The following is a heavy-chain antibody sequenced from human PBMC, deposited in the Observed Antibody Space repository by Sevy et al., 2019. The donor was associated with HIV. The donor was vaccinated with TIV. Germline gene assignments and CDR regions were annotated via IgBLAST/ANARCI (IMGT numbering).Heavy chain of an antibody. CDR3: AKVPRYSGYDGADPLDY. Sequence: GGSLRLSCAASGLTLRSYAMSWVRQAPGKGLEWVSGISGSGGSTYYADSVKGRFTISRDNSKNTLYVQMNSLRAEDTAVYYCAKVPRYSGYDGADPLDYWGQGTLVTVSS. V-gene: IGHV3-23*01. J-gene: IGHJ4*02. CDR1: GLTLRSYA. D-gene: IGHD5-12*01. CDR2: ISGSGGST.